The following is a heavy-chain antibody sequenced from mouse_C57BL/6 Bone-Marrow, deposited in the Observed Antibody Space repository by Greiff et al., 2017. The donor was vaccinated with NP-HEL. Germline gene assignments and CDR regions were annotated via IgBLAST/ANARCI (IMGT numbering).Heavy chain of an antibody. Sequence: QVQLKESGAELVKPGASVKLSCKASGYTFTSYWMHWVKQRPGQGLEWIGMIHPNSGSTNYNEKFKSKATLTVDKSSSTAYMQLSSLTSEDSAVYYCARDTMVTTKLYYYAMDYWGQGTSVTVSS. D-gene: IGHD2-1*01. CDR3: ARDTMVTTKLYYYAMDY. V-gene: IGHV1-64*01. CDR1: GYTFTSYW. CDR2: IHPNSGST. J-gene: IGHJ4*01.